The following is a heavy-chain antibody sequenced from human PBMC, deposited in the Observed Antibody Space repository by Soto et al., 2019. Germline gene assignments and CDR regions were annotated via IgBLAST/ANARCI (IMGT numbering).Heavy chain of an antibody. CDR3: ARGDVVVVPAAPGGGFDP. CDR2: IYSSGTT. CDR1: GGSVSSGSYY. J-gene: IGHJ5*02. Sequence: QVQLQESGPGLVKPSETLSLTCTVSGGSVSSGSYYWSWIRQPPGKGLEWIGYIYSSGTTNYNPPLKSRVTISVDTSKNQFSLKLSSVTAADTAVYYCARGDVVVVPAAPGGGFDPWGQGTLVTVSS. D-gene: IGHD2-2*01. V-gene: IGHV4-61*01.